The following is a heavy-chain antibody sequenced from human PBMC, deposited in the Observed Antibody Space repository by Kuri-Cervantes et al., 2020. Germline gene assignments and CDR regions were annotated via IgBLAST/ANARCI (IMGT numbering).Heavy chain of an antibody. Sequence: GGSLRLSCAASGFTFSDHYMDWVRQAPGTGLEWVGRTRNKANSYTTEYAASVKGRFTISRDDSKNSLYLQMNSLKTEDTALYYCARGGSIDTTTYFDLWGRGTLVTVSS. CDR1: GFTFSDHY. D-gene: IGHD1-1*01. CDR3: ARGGSIDTTTYFDL. J-gene: IGHJ2*01. CDR2: TRNKANSYTT. V-gene: IGHV3-72*01.